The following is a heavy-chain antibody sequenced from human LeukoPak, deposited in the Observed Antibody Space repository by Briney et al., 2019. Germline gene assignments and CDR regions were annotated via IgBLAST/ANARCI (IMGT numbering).Heavy chain of an antibody. Sequence: GASVKVSCKASGYTFTGYYIHWVRQAPGQGLEWMGWINPNSGGTNYAQKFQGRVTMTRDTSISTAYMELSRLRSDDTAVYYCARVDYYDSSGYPEDDYWGQGTLVTVSS. D-gene: IGHD3-22*01. CDR3: ARVDYYDSSGYPEDDY. J-gene: IGHJ4*02. CDR1: GYTFTGYY. V-gene: IGHV1-2*02. CDR2: INPNSGGT.